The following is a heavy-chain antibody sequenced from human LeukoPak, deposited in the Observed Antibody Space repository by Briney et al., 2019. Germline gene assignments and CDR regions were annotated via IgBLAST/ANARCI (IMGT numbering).Heavy chain of an antibody. CDR3: VRRHDY. V-gene: IGHV3-53*01. J-gene: IGHJ4*02. CDR1: GFDVNDNF. CDR2: TYASGGA. Sequence: GGSLRLSCVASGFDVNDNFMLWIRQAPGQGLEWISITYASGGAFHSESVKGRFSAFRDTSRNTILLQMSNLRAADTAMYYCVRRHDYWGQGTLVTVSS.